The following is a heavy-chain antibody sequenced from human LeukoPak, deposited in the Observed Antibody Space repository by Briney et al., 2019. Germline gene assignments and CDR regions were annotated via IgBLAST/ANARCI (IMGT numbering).Heavy chain of an antibody. CDR1: GFSFGSYW. CDR3: AREGREGYNYPALDF. CDR2: MKHDGIEK. D-gene: IGHD5-24*01. V-gene: IGHV3-7*05. Sequence: GGSLRLSCVASGFSFGSYWMAWVRQAPGKGLEWVANMKHDGIEKYHVDSVKGPFTISRDNTKNSLYLHMSSLRVEDTAVYYCAREGREGYNYPALDFWGQGILVTVSS. J-gene: IGHJ4*02.